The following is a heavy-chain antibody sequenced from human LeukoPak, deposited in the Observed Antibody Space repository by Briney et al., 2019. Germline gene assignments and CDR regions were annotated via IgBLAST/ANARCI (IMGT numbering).Heavy chain of an antibody. CDR3: LREETIGVIREPPP. J-gene: IGHJ4*02. CDR1: GVSFSNYW. CDR2: INQYGNDN. Sequence: PGESLRLSCAVSGVSFSNYWMSWVRQAPGKGLEWVANINQYGNDNYYVDSVKGRFITSRNNAKNSLYLQMNSLRAEDTAIYYCLREETIGVIREPPPRGQGTLVTVSS. V-gene: IGHV3-7*01. D-gene: IGHD1-14*01.